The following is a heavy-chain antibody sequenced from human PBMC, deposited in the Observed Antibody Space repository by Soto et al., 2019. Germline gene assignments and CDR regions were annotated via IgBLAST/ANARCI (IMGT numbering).Heavy chain of an antibody. CDR3: ARRNSGYDHDAFDI. CDR2: IYYSGST. Sequence: ETLSLTCTVSGGSISSYYWSWIRQPPGKGLEWIGYIYYSGSTNYNPSLKSRVTISVDTSKNQFSLKLSSVTAADTAVYYCARRNSGYDHDAFDIWGQGTMVTVSS. J-gene: IGHJ3*02. CDR1: GGSISSYY. V-gene: IGHV4-59*01. D-gene: IGHD5-12*01.